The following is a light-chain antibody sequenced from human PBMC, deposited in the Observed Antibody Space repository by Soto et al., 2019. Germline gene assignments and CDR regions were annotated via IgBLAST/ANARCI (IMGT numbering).Light chain of an antibody. CDR3: QQYYSILYT. CDR2: WAS. V-gene: IGKV4-1*01. CDR1: QSVLYSSNNKNY. Sequence: DIVMTQSPDSLAVSLGERATINCKSSQSVLYSSNNKNYLAWYQQKPGQPPKLLIDWASTRESGVPDRFSGSGSGTDFTLTISSLQAEDVAVYYCQQYYSILYTFGQGTKLEIK. J-gene: IGKJ2*01.